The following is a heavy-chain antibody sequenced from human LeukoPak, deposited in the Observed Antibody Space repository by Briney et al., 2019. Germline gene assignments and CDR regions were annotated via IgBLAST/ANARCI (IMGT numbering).Heavy chain of an antibody. V-gene: IGHV3-30-3*01. Sequence: GGSLRLSCAASGFSFNSYAMFWVRQAPGKGLEWVTVIASDGSDKHYTRSVKGRFTISRDNSKNTLSLQTNSLRAEDTAVYYCAKVDYWSPENYFDSWGQGILVTVSS. CDR2: IASDGSDK. CDR3: AKVDYWSPENYFDS. CDR1: GFSFNSYA. D-gene: IGHD1-1*01. J-gene: IGHJ4*02.